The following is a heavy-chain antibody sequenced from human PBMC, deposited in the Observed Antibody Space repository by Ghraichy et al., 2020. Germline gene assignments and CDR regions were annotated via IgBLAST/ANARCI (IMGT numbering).Heavy chain of an antibody. Sequence: GGSLRLSCAASGFTFSSYAMSWVRQAPGKGLEWVSAIRCSGGSTYYADSVKGRFTISRDNSKNTLYLQMNSLRAEDTAVYYCANAGFQVVAWLVVDYGGQGTLLSVAS. V-gene: IGHV3-23*01. J-gene: IGHJ4*02. CDR3: ANAGFQVVAWLVVDY. D-gene: IGHD3-3*01. CDR1: GFTFSSYA. CDR2: IRCSGGST.